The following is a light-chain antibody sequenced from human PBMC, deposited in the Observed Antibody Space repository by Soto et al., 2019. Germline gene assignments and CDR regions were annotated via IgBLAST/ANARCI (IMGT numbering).Light chain of an antibody. CDR3: QQSHGIPYT. V-gene: IGKV1-39*01. CDR2: AAS. CDR1: QTISTY. Sequence: DLQMTQSPSSLSASVGDRVTITCRASQTISTYLNWYQQKPGKAPKLLIYAASTLQGGVPSRFSGSGSGTDFTLTINSLQPEDFATYYCQQSHGIPYTFGQGTKLEIK. J-gene: IGKJ2*01.